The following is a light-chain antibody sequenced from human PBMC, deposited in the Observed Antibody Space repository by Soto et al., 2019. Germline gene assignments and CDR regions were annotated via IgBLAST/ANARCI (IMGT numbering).Light chain of an antibody. CDR1: QSVRSNY. J-gene: IGKJ2*01. CDR3: QQYGGSPYT. V-gene: IGKV3-20*01. CDR2: GAS. Sequence: EIVLTQSPGTLSLSPGERATLSCRASQSVRSNYLAWYQRKPGQAPRLLIYGASTRATGIPDRFSGTGSGTDFTLTRSRLEPEDFAVYYCQQYGGSPYTFGQGTKLEIK.